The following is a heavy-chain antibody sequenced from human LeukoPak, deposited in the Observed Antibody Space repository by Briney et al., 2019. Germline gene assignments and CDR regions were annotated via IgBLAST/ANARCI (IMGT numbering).Heavy chain of an antibody. CDR1: GYTFTSYD. D-gene: IGHD3-22*01. CDR2: MSPNSGNT. Sequence: GASVKVSCKASGYTFTSYDINWVRQATGQGLEWMGWMSPNSGNTGCAQKFQGRVTMTRNTSISTAYMELSSLRSEDTAVYYCARDYAYYDSSGYYNWFDPWGQGTLVTVSS. J-gene: IGHJ5*02. V-gene: IGHV1-8*01. CDR3: ARDYAYYDSSGYYNWFDP.